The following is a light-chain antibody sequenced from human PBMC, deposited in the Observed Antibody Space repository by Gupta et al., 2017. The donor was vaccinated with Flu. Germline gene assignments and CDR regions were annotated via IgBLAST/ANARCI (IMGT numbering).Light chain of an antibody. CDR3: QQYDNLWLT. CDR1: QDISNY. CDR2: DAS. V-gene: IGKV1-33*01. J-gene: IGKJ4*01. Sequence: DIQMTQSPSSLSASVGDRVTITCQASQDISNYLNWYQQKPGKAPKLLIYDASNLETGVPSRFSGSGAGTDFTFTISSLQPEDIATYYCQQYDNLWLTFGGGAKVKIK.